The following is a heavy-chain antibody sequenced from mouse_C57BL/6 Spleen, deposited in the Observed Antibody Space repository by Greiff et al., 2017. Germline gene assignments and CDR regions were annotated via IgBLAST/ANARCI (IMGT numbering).Heavy chain of an antibody. CDR3: ARLGLLQAMDY. Sequence: VKLQESGAELVRPGTSVKVSCKASGYAFTNYLIEWVKQRPGQGLEWIGVINPGSGGTNYNEKFKGKATLTADKSSSTAYMQLSSLTSEDSAVYFCARLGLLQAMDYWGQGTSVTVSS. CDR1: GYAFTNYL. V-gene: IGHV1-54*01. J-gene: IGHJ4*01. D-gene: IGHD2-3*01. CDR2: INPGSGGT.